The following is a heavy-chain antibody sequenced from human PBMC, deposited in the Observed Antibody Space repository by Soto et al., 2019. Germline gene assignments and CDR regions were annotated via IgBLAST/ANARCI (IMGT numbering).Heavy chain of an antibody. Sequence: PSETLSLTCTVSGGSISSGGYYWSWIRQHPGKGLEWIGYIYYSGSTYYNPSLKSRVTISVDTSKNQFSLKLSSVTAADTAVYYCARGADSSSLGPDNWFDPWGQGTLVTVSS. V-gene: IGHV4-31*03. J-gene: IGHJ5*02. D-gene: IGHD6-6*01. CDR1: GGSISSGGYY. CDR3: ARGADSSSLGPDNWFDP. CDR2: IYYSGST.